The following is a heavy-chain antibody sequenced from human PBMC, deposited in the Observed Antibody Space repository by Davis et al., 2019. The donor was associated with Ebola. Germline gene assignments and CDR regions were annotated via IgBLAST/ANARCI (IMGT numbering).Heavy chain of an antibody. J-gene: IGHJ2*01. CDR1: GGSISSSHYY. Sequence: PSETLSLTCTVSGGSISSSHYYWGWIRQPPGKGLEWIASIYESGSTYYNPSLKSRVTISVDTSKNQFSLKVNSVTAADTALYYCARDYGGNSEWYFNLWGRGTPVTVSS. CDR2: IYESGST. V-gene: IGHV4-39*07. D-gene: IGHD4-23*01. CDR3: ARDYGGNSEWYFNL.